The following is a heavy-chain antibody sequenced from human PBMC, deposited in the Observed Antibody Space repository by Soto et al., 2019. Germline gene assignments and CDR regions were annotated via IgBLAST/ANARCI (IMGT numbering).Heavy chain of an antibody. J-gene: IGHJ4*02. CDR3: AGGSDLYGSGSFSEGDD. CDR2: ISSNGNTI. CDR1: GFTFRDYY. D-gene: IGHD3-10*01. V-gene: IGHV3-11*01. Sequence: QVQLVDSGGDLVKPGGSLRLSCAAFGFTFRDYYMNWIRQVPGKGLEWVANISSNGNTIYYAESVKGRFTISRDNAKNSLSLKMNSLRAEDTAVYYCAGGSDLYGSGSFSEGDDWGLGTLVTVSS.